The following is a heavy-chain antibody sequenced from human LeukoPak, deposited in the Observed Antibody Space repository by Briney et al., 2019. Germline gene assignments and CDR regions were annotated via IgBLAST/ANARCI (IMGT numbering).Heavy chain of an antibody. CDR2: ISSNGGST. CDR1: GFTFSVSV. D-gene: IGHD2-15*01. V-gene: IGHV3-64*01. J-gene: IGHJ6*02. CDR3: AKYVSAKDPPYALDV. Sequence: GGSLRLSCAASGFTFSVSVMHWVRQAPGKGLEYVSVISSNGGSTSYANSVKGRFTISRDNSKNTLYLQMGSLRAEDMAVYYCAKYVSAKDPPYALDVWGQGTAVTVSS.